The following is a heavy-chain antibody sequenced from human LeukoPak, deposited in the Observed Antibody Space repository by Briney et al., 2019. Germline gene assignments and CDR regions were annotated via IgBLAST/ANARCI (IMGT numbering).Heavy chain of an antibody. V-gene: IGHV4-59*01. CDR1: GGSISSYY. D-gene: IGHD5-12*01. Sequence: SETLSLTCTVSGGSISSYYWSWIRQPPGKGLEWIGFIYYTGFTIYNPSLKSRVTISVDTSKNQFSLKLSSVTAADTAVYYCARERVATISSGAFDIWGQGTMVTVSS. CDR2: IYYTGFT. J-gene: IGHJ3*02. CDR3: ARERVATISSGAFDI.